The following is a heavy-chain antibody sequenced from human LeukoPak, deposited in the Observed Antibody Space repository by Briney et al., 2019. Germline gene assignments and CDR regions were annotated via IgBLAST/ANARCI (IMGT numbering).Heavy chain of an antibody. CDR3: AKDRDCSGGSCYLYFDY. CDR2: ISGSGGST. V-gene: IGHV3-23*01. CDR1: GFTFSSYS. D-gene: IGHD2-15*01. Sequence: PGGSLRLSCAASGFTFSSYSMNWVRQAPGKGLEWVSAISGSGGSTYYADSVKGRFTISRDNSKNTLYLQMNSLRAEDTAVYYCAKDRDCSGGSCYLYFDYWGQGTLVTVSS. J-gene: IGHJ4*02.